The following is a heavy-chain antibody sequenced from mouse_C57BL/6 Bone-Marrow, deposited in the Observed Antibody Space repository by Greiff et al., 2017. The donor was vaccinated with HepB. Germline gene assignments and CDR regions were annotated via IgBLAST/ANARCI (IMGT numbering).Heavy chain of an antibody. J-gene: IGHJ4*01. D-gene: IGHD1-1*01. CDR2: ISNGGGST. CDR3: ARHPRITKYYAMDY. CDR1: GFTFSDYY. V-gene: IGHV5-12*01. Sequence: EVHLVESGGGLVQPGGSLKLSCAASGFTFSDYYMYWVRQTPEKRLEWVAYISNGGGSTYYPDTVKGRFTISRDNAKNTLYLQMSRLKSEDTAMYYCARHPRITKYYAMDYWGQGTSVTVSS.